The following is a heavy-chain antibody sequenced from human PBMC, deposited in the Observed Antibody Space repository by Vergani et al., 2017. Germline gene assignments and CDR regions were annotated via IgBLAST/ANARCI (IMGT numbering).Heavy chain of an antibody. CDR2: IKRKTDGGTT. J-gene: IGHJ3*02. Sequence: EVQLVESGGGLVKPGGSLRLSCAASGFTFSNAWMSWVRQAPGKGLEWVGRIKRKTDGGTTDYAAPVKGRFTISRADSKNTLYLQMNSLKTEGTAVYYCTTGGSGWYGDAFDIWGQGTMVTVSS. CDR3: TTGGSGWYGDAFDI. CDR1: GFTFSNAW. V-gene: IGHV3-15*01. D-gene: IGHD6-19*01.